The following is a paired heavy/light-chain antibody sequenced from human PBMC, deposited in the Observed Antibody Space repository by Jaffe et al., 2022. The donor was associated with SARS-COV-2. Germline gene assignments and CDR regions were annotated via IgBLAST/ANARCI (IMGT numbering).Light chain of an antibody. CDR2: DAS. J-gene: IGKJ1*01. V-gene: IGKV3-20*01. CDR1: QSVTSSY. Sequence: EIVLTQSPGTLSLSPGERATLSCRASQSVTSSYLAWYQQKPGQAPRLLIYDASRRATGIPDRFSGSGSGTDFTLIISRLEPEDSAVYYCQQYVRSPWTFGQGTKVEIK. CDR3: QQYVRSPWT.
Heavy chain of an antibody. J-gene: IGHJ4*02. V-gene: IGHV3-15*01. CDR3: LGQFLGH. CDR2: INSKGDGGTT. CDR1: GLTVSSVW. D-gene: IGHD7-27*01. Sequence: EVQLVESGGGLVKPGGSLRLSCAVSGLTVSSVWMSWVRQAPGKGLEWVGLINSKGDGGTTDYAAPVKGRFTISRDDSKSTLYLQMNSLKSDDTAVYYCLGQFLGHWGQGTGVTVSS.